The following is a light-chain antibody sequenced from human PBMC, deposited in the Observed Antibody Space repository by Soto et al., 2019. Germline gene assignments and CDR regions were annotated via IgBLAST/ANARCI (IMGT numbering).Light chain of an antibody. CDR1: QSVSNY. CDR2: KAS. J-gene: IGKJ1*01. Sequence: DIQMTQSPSTLSASIGDRASISCRASQSVSNYLSGYQHKPGKAPKLLIYKASTLESGVPSRFSGSGDETEFTLTISSLQPDEFATYYCQQYHTYSQTWTFGQGTKVEI. V-gene: IGKV1-5*03. CDR3: QQYHTYSQTWT.